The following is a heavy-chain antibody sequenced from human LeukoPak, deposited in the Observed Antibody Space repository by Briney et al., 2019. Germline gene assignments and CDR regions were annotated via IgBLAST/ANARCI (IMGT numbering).Heavy chain of an antibody. V-gene: IGHV1-69*05. Sequence: ASVKVSCKASGYTFTSYGISWVRQAPGQGLEWMGGIIPIFGTANYAQKFQGRVTITTDESTSTAYMELSSLRSEDTAVYYCARGRIAARGNFPRPLDYWGQGTLVTVSS. CDR3: ARGRIAARGNFPRPLDY. CDR2: IIPIFGTA. CDR1: GYTFTSYG. D-gene: IGHD6-6*01. J-gene: IGHJ4*02.